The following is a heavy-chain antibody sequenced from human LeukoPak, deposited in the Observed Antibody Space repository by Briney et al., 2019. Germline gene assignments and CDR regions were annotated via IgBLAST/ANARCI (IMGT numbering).Heavy chain of an antibody. CDR3: ARYVGEKTAFDI. CDR2: IFYSGST. J-gene: IGHJ3*02. Sequence: SETLSLTCTVSDGSINTYYWSWLRQPPGKGLEWIAYIFYSGSTNYNPSLKSRVTISVDTSKNQFSLKLSSVTAVDTAVYYCARYVGEKTAFDIWGQGTMVTVSS. V-gene: IGHV4-59*01. CDR1: DGSINTYY. D-gene: IGHD3-10*01.